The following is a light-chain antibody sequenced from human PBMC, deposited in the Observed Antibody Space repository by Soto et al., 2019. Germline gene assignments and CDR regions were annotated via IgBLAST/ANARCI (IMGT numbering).Light chain of an antibody. CDR3: QQYAYSPLA. CDR2: GAS. Sequence: ENLLTQSPGTLSLSQGEGATLSCRASQSVGSNYLAWYQQKPGQAPRLLIYGASSRATSIPDRFSGSGSGTDFTLTISRLEPEDFAMYYCQQYAYSPLAFGGVTKVEIK. J-gene: IGKJ4*01. CDR1: QSVGSNY. V-gene: IGKV3-20*01.